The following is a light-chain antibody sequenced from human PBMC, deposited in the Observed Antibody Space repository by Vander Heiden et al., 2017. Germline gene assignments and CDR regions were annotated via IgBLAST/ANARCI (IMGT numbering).Light chain of an antibody. Sequence: DIQMTQSPSSVSASVGDRVTITCRASQSISSYLNWYQQKPGKAPKLLIYAASSLQSGVPSRFSGSGSGTDFTLTISRLQPEDFATYYCPQCESTAITCGQGTRLXIK. CDR1: QSISSY. J-gene: IGKJ5*01. CDR3: PQCESTAIT. CDR2: AAS. V-gene: IGKV1-39*01.